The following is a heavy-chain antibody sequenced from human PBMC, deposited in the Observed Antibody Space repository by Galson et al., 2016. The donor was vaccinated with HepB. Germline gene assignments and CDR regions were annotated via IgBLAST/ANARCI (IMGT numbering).Heavy chain of an antibody. CDR3: ARAQWRQARRAAYFDS. D-gene: IGHD5-18*01. CDR1: GFTFSDYW. V-gene: IGHV3-7*04. J-gene: IGHJ4*02. Sequence: SLRLSCAASGFTFSDYWMNWVRQAPGQGLEWVANIKRDGSQIYYVDSVKGRFTISRDNFQNSLFLQMNSVRAEDTAVYYCARAQWRQARRAAYFDSWGQGIMVIVSS. CDR2: IKRDGSQI.